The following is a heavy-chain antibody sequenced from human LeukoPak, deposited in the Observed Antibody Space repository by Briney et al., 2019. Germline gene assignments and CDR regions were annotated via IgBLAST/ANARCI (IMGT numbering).Heavy chain of an antibody. D-gene: IGHD2-15*01. V-gene: IGHV3-49*04. CDR2: IRSNTYGGTT. Sequence: GGSLRLSCTASGFTFGDYAMSWVRQAPGKGLEWVGVIRSNTYGGTTEYAASVKGRFTISRDDSKSIAYLEMNSLKSEDTAMYYCTKNTPMGYFDYWGQGTLVTVTS. CDR3: TKNTPMGYFDY. J-gene: IGHJ4*02. CDR1: GFTFGDYA.